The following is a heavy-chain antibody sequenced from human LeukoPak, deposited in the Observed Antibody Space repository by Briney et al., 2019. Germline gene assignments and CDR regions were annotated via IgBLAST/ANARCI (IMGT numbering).Heavy chain of an antibody. Sequence: GASVKVSCRASGYTFTGYYMHWVRQAPGQGLEWMGWINPNSGGTNYAQKFQGRVTMTRDTSISTAYMELSRLRSDDTAVYYCASLDCGGDCYSGKNWGQGTLVTVSS. J-gene: IGHJ4*02. CDR2: INPNSGGT. CDR3: ASLDCGGDCYSGKN. CDR1: GYTFTGYY. V-gene: IGHV1-2*02. D-gene: IGHD2-21*02.